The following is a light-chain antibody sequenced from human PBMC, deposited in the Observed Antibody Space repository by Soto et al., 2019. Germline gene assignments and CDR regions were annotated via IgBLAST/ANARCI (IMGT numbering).Light chain of an antibody. CDR2: DAS. CDR1: QDVSNY. J-gene: IGKJ4*01. Sequence: DIQMTQSPSSLSASVGDRVTITCQASQDVSNYLNWYQQKPGKAPKLLIYDASNLETGVPSRFSGSGSGTDFTFTINNLQPEDVATYYCQRYYNAPFTFGGGTKVDIK. CDR3: QRYYNAPFT. V-gene: IGKV1-33*01.